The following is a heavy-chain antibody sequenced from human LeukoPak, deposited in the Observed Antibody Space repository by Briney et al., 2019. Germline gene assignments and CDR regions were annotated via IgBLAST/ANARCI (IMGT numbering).Heavy chain of an antibody. Sequence: SETLSLTCAVYGGSFSGYYWSWIRQPPGKGLEWIGEINHSGSTNYNPSLKSRVTISVDTSKNQFSLKLSSVTAADTAVYYCARVYYSNSYDYWYFDLWGRGTLVAVSS. D-gene: IGHD6-13*01. CDR3: ARVYYSNSYDYWYFDL. J-gene: IGHJ2*01. CDR1: GGSFSGYY. V-gene: IGHV4-34*01. CDR2: INHSGST.